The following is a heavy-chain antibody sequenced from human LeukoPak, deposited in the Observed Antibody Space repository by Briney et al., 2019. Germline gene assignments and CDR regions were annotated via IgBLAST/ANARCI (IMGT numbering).Heavy chain of an antibody. J-gene: IGHJ4*02. D-gene: IGHD3-22*01. CDR1: SGSVTGYY. V-gene: IGHV4-59*02. Sequence: SETLSLTCTVSSGSVTGYYWSWIRQSPGKGLEWIGYIYYSGGTNYNPSLKSRVTISVDTSKNQFFLKLSSVTAADTAVYYCARPHEYYYDSSGYSPFDYWGQGTLVTVSS. CDR2: IYYSGGT. CDR3: ARPHEYYYDSSGYSPFDY.